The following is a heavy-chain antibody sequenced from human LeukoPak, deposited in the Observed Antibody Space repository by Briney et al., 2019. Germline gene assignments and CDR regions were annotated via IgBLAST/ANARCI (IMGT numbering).Heavy chain of an antibody. CDR1: GFTFSSYG. J-gene: IGHJ4*02. D-gene: IGHD1-26*01. CDR2: ISYDGSNE. V-gene: IGHV3-30*18. CDR3: SKGSPFDY. Sequence: GRSLRLSCAASGFTFSSYGMHWVRQAPGKGLEWVAVISYDGSNEYYADSVKGRFTISKDNSKNTQYLQMNSRRAEDTAGDYSSKGSPFDYWGQGTLVTVSS.